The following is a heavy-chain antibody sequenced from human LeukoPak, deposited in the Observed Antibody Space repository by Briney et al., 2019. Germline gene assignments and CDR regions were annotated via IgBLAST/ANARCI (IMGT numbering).Heavy chain of an antibody. CDR3: AKEGNYDILTGYYSDY. Sequence: PGGSLRLSCAASGFTFSDYYMNWIRQAPGKGLEWVSYISSSGSTIYYADSVKGRFTISRDNAKNSLYPQMNSLRAEDTAVYYCAKEGNYDILTGYYSDYWGQGTLVTVSS. D-gene: IGHD3-9*01. CDR2: ISSSGSTI. CDR1: GFTFSDYY. J-gene: IGHJ4*02. V-gene: IGHV3-11*04.